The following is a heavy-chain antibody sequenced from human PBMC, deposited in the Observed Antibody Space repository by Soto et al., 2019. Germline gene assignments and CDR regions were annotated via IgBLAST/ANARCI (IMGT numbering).Heavy chain of an antibody. Sequence: QVQLVESGGGVVQPGRSLRLSCAASGFTFSSYGMHWVRQAPGKGLEWVAVISYDGSNKYYADSVKGRFTISRDNSKNTLYLQMNSLRAEDTAVYYCAKDRVELRSYYYYGMDVWGQGTTVTVSS. CDR3: AKDRVELRSYYYYGMDV. CDR2: ISYDGSNK. CDR1: GFTFSSYG. D-gene: IGHD1-7*01. V-gene: IGHV3-30*18. J-gene: IGHJ6*02.